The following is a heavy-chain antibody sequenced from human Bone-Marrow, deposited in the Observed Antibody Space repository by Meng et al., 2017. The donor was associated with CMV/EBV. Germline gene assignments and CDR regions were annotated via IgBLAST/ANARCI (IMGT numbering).Heavy chain of an antibody. CDR2: MNPNSGNT. J-gene: IGHJ6*02. Sequence: VKVSCKASGYTFTSYDINWVRQATGQGLEWMGWMNPNSGNTGYAQKFQGRVTITRNTSISTAYMELSSLRSEDTAVYYCARRQTGRAPARGYYYGMDVWGQGTTVTVSS. V-gene: IGHV1-8*03. D-gene: IGHD3-9*01. CDR1: GYTFTSYD. CDR3: ARRQTGRAPARGYYYGMDV.